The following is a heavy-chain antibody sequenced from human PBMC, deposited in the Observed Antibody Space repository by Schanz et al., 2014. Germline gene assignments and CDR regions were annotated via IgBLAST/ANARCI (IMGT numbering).Heavy chain of an antibody. J-gene: IGHJ4*02. CDR3: ARDRRFFDRDDLYYFDS. CDR1: GYTFTSYG. D-gene: IGHD3-3*01. Sequence: QVQLVQSGAEVKKPGASVKVSCKASGYTFTSYGISWVRQAPGQGLEWMGWISAYNGNTKYPQKLQGRVTMTTDTATSTAYMALTDLRSGDTAVYYCARDRRFFDRDDLYYFDSWGQGTLVTVSS. V-gene: IGHV1-18*01. CDR2: ISAYNGNT.